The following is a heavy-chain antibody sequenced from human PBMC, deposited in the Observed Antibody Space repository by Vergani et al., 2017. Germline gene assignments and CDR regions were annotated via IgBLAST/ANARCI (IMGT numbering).Heavy chain of an antibody. CDR1: GDSLSSSDHY. CDR2: IFRSGTT. V-gene: IGHV4-31*03. D-gene: IGHD2-21*01. Sequence: QVQLQESGPGQVKPSQTLSLTCTVSGDSLSSSDHYWSWIRQRSDKGLEWVGHIFRSGTTYYNPSLKSRLIMSVDTSKNQFSLKLTSVTAADTAMYYCARENVVIARIFDFWGQGTLVTVSS. CDR3: ARENVVIARIFDF. J-gene: IGHJ4*02.